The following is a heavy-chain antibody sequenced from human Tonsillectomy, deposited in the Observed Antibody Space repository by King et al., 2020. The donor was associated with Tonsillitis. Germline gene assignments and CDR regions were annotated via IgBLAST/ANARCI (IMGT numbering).Heavy chain of an antibody. CDR3: ARDRRVFDP. CDR2: ISVFNGKT. V-gene: IGHV1-18*01. Sequence: VQLVQSGAEVRKPGASVKVSCTASGYTFSAYGITWVRQAPGQGLECMGWISVFNGKTKYAQKFQDRVAMTTDTSSNTAYMELRSLRSDDTAVYYCARDRRVFDPWGQGTLVIVSS. J-gene: IGHJ5*02. CDR1: GYTFSAYG.